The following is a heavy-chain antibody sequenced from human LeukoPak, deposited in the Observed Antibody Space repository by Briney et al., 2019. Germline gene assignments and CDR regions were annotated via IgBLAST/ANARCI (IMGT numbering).Heavy chain of an antibody. D-gene: IGHD3-10*01. J-gene: IGHJ3*02. V-gene: IGHV3-23*01. Sequence: PGGSLRLSCAASGFTFSSYAMSWVRQAPGKGLEWVSGISGTGGSTYYADSVKGRFTISRDNSKNTLDLQMNSLRAEDTAIYYCAKVSGIWFGRNQDAFDIWGQGIMVTVSS. CDR1: GFTFSSYA. CDR3: AKVSGIWFGRNQDAFDI. CDR2: ISGTGGST.